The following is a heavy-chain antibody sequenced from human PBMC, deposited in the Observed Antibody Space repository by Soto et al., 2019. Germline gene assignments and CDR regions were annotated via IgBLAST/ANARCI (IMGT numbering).Heavy chain of an antibody. CDR2: IYNSGST. CDR3: ARAYYDTSGYSLDP. J-gene: IGHJ5*02. CDR1: GGSINSGGYY. D-gene: IGHD3-22*01. V-gene: IGHV4-31*03. Sequence: SETLSLTCTVSGGSINSGGYYWSWIRQHPGKGLEWIGYIYNSGSTYYNPSLKSRVTISVDTSKNQFSLRLSSVTAADTAVYYCARAYYDTSGYSLDPWGQGILVTVSS.